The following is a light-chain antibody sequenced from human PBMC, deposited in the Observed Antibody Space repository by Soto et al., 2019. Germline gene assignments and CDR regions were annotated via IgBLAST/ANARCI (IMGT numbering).Light chain of an antibody. V-gene: IGKV1-33*01. CDR2: DAS. Sequence: DIQMTQSPSSLSASVGDRVTITCQASQDMTYYLNWYQQKPGIAPRLLLYDASSLETGVPSRFSGSGSGTDFTLTISSLQPEDVATYYCQHYDHLPITFGQGTRLEIK. CDR3: QHYDHLPIT. J-gene: IGKJ5*01. CDR1: QDMTYY.